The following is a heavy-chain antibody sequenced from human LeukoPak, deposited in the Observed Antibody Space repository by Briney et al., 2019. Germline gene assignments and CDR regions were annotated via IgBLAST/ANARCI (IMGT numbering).Heavy chain of an antibody. D-gene: IGHD6-13*01. V-gene: IGHV4-34*01. J-gene: IGHJ4*02. Sequence: SETLSLTCAVYGGSFSGYYWSWIRQPPGKGLEWIGEINHSGSTNYNPSLKSRVTISVDTSKNQFSLKLSSVTAADTAVYYCARYSGVAAAGPDFDYWGQGTLVTVSS. CDR3: ARYSGVAAAGPDFDY. CDR2: INHSGST. CDR1: GGSFSGYY.